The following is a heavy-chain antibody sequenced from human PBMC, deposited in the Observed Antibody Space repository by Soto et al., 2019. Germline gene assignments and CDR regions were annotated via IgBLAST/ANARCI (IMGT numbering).Heavy chain of an antibody. J-gene: IGHJ4*02. CDR2: ISAYNGNT. V-gene: IGHV1-18*01. CDR3: ARGESEGEYYDFWSGYYVRASFDY. CDR1: GYTFTSYG. D-gene: IGHD3-3*01. Sequence: ASVKVSCKASGYTFTSYGISWVRQAPGQGLEWMGWISAYNGNTNYAQKLQGRVTMTTDTSTSTAYMELRSLRSDDTAVYYCARGESEGEYYDFWSGYYVRASFDYWGQGTLVTVSS.